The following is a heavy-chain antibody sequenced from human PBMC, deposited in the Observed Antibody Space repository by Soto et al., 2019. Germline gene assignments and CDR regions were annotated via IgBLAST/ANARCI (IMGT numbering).Heavy chain of an antibody. CDR3: ARVGTYYDFWSGYYTGGYDAFDI. D-gene: IGHD3-3*01. V-gene: IGHV4-59*01. Sequence: SETLSLTCTVSGGSISSYYWSWIRQPPGKGLEWIGYIYYSGSTNYNPSLKSRVTISVDTSKNQFSLKLSSVTAADTAVYYCARVGTYYDFWSGYYTGGYDAFDIWGQGTMVT. CDR2: IYYSGST. CDR1: GGSISSYY. J-gene: IGHJ3*02.